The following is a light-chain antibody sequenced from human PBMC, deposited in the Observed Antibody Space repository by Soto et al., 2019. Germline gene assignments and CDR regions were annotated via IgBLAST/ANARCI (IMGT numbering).Light chain of an antibody. V-gene: IGKV3D-15*02. J-gene: IGKJ3*01. Sequence: EIVMTQSPATLSVSPGERATLSCRASQSVSNYLAWYQQKPGQAPRLLIYGASTRATGIPARFSGGGSETDFTLTISSLQSEDFAVYYCQQYGSSPFTFGPGTKVDIK. CDR1: QSVSNY. CDR2: GAS. CDR3: QQYGSSPFT.